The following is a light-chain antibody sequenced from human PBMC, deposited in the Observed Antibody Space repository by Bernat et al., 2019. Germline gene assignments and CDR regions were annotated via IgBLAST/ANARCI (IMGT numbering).Light chain of an antibody. Sequence: EIVLTQSPATLSLSPGERAALSCRASQSVSSYLAWYQQKPGQAPRLLIYDASNRAPGIPARFSGSGSGTDFTLTISSLEPEDFAVYYCQQRSNWHTWTFGQGTKVDIK. V-gene: IGKV3-11*01. CDR3: QQRSNWHTWT. J-gene: IGKJ1*01. CDR2: DAS. CDR1: QSVSSY.